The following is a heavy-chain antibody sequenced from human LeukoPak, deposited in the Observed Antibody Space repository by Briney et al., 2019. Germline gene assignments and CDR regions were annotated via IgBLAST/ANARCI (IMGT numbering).Heavy chain of an antibody. J-gene: IGHJ4*02. Sequence: SETLSLTCTVSGYSISSGYLWGWIRQPPGQGLEWIGYIFHSGNTYYNPSLESRVTISVDTSNNQFSLKLSSVTAADTAVYYCAKANDYYDFWSGYYTRGDYFDYWGQGTLVTVSS. V-gene: IGHV4-38-2*02. CDR3: AKANDYYDFWSGYYTRGDYFDY. D-gene: IGHD3-3*01. CDR2: IFHSGNT. CDR1: GYSISSGYL.